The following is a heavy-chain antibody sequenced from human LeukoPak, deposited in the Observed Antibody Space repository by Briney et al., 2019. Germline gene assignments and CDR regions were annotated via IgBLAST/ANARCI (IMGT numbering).Heavy chain of an antibody. CDR3: VSMASGSFVY. D-gene: IGHD3-10*01. J-gene: IGHJ4*02. CDR2: IHTSGTT. V-gene: IGHV4-4*07. Sequence: PSETLSLTCTVSGGSISSYYWSWIRQPAGKGLEWIGRIHTSGTTNYNPSLKSRVAMSVGTSKNQFSLQVSSVTAADTAVYYCVSMASGSFVYWGQGTLVTVSS. CDR1: GGSISSYY.